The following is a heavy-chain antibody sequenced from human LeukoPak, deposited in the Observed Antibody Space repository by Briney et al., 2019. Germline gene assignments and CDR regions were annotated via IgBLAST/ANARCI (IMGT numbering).Heavy chain of an antibody. CDR2: IYTSGST. Sequence: PSETLSLTCTVSGGSISSGSYYWSWIRQPAGKGLEWIGRIYTSGSTNYNPSLKSRVTMSVDTSKNQFSLKLSSVTAADTAVYYCARDLGGGYPLYFDYWGQGTLVTVSS. V-gene: IGHV4-61*02. CDR3: ARDLGGGYPLYFDY. CDR1: GGSISSGSYY. D-gene: IGHD3-22*01. J-gene: IGHJ4*02.